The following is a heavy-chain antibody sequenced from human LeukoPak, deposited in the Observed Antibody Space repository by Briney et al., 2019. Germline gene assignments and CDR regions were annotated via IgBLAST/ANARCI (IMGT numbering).Heavy chain of an antibody. Sequence: GGSLRPSCAASGFTFSTYGMHWVRQAPGKGLEWVAVISYDGSNQYYADSVKGRFTISRDNSKNTLYLRMNSLRVEDTAVYYCAKDLGRTSAPYFDNWGQGTLVTVSS. CDR2: ISYDGSNQ. CDR3: AKDLGRTSAPYFDN. J-gene: IGHJ4*02. CDR1: GFTFSTYG. V-gene: IGHV3-30*18.